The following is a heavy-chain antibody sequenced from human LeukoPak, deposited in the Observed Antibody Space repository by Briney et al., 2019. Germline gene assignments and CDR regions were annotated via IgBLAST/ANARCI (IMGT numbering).Heavy chain of an antibody. D-gene: IGHD5-18*01. CDR3: AADRYGYEYY. V-gene: IGHV5-10-1*01. J-gene: IGHJ4*02. CDR2: IDPSDSYT. CDR1: GYSFTSYW. Sequence: GESLKISCKGSGYSFTSYWIGWVRQMPGKGLEWMGRIDPSDSYTNYSPSFQGHVTISADKSISTAYLQWSSLKASDTAMFFCAADRYGYEYYWGQGTLVTVSS.